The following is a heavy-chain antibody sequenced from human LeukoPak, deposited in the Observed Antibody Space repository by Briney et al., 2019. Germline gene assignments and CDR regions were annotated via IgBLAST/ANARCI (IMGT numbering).Heavy chain of an antibody. CDR3: ATKQWLAPPPDS. J-gene: IGHJ4*02. D-gene: IGHD6-19*01. CDR2: INTDGTVT. CDR1: GFTFSKSW. V-gene: IGHV3-74*01. Sequence: GGSLRLSCAASGFTFSKSWMLWVRQAPGKGLESVSRINTDGTVTTYADSVKGRFTVSRDNADNTMFLQMNSVRDEDTAVYYCATKQWLAPPPDSWGQGTPVTVSS.